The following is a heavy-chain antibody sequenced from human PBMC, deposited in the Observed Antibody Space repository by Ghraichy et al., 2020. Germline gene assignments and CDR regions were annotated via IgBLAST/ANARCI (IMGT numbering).Heavy chain of an antibody. D-gene: IGHD6-13*01. J-gene: IGHJ6*02. CDR2: ISWNSAPF. CDR3: AKDVSASGGRNYYYYGMDV. CDR1: GFTFDDYG. Sequence: SLNISCVASGFTFDDYGMHWVRQAPGKGLEWVSGISWNSAPFGYADSVKGRFTISRDNAKNSLYLQMNSLRAEDTALYYCAKDVSASGGRNYYYYGMDVWGQGTTVTVSS. V-gene: IGHV3-9*01.